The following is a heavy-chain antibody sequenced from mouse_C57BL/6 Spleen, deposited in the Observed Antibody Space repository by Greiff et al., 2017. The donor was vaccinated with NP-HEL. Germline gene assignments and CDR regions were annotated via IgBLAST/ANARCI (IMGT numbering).Heavy chain of an antibody. CDR1: GYTFTDYN. CDR3: ASGKGGYAMDY. V-gene: IGHV1-22*01. Sequence: EVKLQESGPELVKPGASVKMSCKASGYTFTDYNMHWVKQSHGKSLEWIGYINPNNGGTSYNQKFKGKATLTVNKSSSTAYMELRSLTSEDSAVYYCASGKGGYAMDYWGQGTSVTVSS. CDR2: INPNNGGT. D-gene: IGHD3-2*02. J-gene: IGHJ4*01.